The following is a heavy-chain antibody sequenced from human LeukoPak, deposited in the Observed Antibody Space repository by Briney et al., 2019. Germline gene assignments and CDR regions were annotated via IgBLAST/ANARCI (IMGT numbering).Heavy chain of an antibody. V-gene: IGHV4-30-4*01. D-gene: IGHD3-10*01. J-gene: IGHJ6*02. CDR1: GGSISSGDYY. CDR3: ARGTMVRGIIRDYYGMDV. CDR2: IYYSGST. Sequence: SETLSLTCTVSGGSISSGDYYWSWFRQPPGKGLEWIGYIYYSGSTYYNPSLKSRVTISVDTSKNQFSLKLSSVTAADTAVYYCARGTMVRGIIRDYYGMDVWGQGTTVTVSS.